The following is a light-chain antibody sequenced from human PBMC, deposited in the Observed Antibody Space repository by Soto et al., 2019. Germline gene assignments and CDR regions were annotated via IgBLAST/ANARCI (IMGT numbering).Light chain of an antibody. V-gene: IGKV3-11*01. CDR1: QSVSSN. CDR3: QQRTSWPPIT. J-gene: IGKJ5*01. CDR2: AAS. Sequence: IAMTQSPATLSVSAGERATLSCRASQSVSSNLAWYQQKPGQAPRLLIYAASNRATGIPARFTGSGSGTDFTLTISSLGPEDFAVYYWQQRTSWPPITFGQGNDWRL.